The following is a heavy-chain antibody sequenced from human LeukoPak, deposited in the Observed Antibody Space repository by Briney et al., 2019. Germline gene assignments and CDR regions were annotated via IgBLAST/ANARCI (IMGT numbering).Heavy chain of an antibody. CDR3: VRDSGSAWSGLFDS. D-gene: IGHD2-21*02. V-gene: IGHV3-21*01. CDR2: ISSSSSYI. J-gene: IGHJ4*02. CDR1: GFTFSSYS. Sequence: PGGSLRLSCAASGFTFSSYSMNWVRQAPGKGLEWVSSISSSSSYIYYADSVKGRFTISRDNAKNSMYLEMKNLRGDDTGIYYCVRDSGSAWSGLFDSWGQGTLVTVSS.